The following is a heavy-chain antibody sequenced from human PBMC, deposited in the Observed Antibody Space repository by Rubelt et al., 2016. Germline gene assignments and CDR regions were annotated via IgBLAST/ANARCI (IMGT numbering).Heavy chain of an antibody. V-gene: IGHV4-59*01. D-gene: IGHD5-18*01. J-gene: IGHJ4*02. CDR3: ARGSQLWFHY. Sequence: QVQLQESGPGLVKPSETLSLTCTVSGGSISSYYWSWIRQPPGKGLEWIGYIYYSGSTNYNPSLKSRVTISVDTSKNQFSLKLSSVTAADTAVYYCARGSQLWFHYWGQGTLVTVSS. CDR2: IYYSGST. CDR1: GGSISSYY.